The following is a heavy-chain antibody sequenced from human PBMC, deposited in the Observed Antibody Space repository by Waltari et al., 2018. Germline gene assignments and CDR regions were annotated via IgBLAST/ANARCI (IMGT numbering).Heavy chain of an antibody. V-gene: IGHV4-34*01. CDR2: INHSGST. J-gene: IGHJ6*03. CDR3: ALLGRYFYWLFYSNYYMDV. CDR1: GGSFSGYD. D-gene: IGHD3-9*01. Sequence: QVQLQQWGAGLLKPSETLSLTCAVYGGSFSGYDWSWIGQPPGKGLEWSGEINHSGSTTYTPSLKSRGTISVYTSKNQFSLKLSFVTAADTAVYYCALLGRYFYWLFYSNYYMDVWGKGTTVTVSS.